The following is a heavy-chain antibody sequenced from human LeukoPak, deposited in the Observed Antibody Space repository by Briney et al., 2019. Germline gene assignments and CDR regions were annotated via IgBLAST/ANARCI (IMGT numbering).Heavy chain of an antibody. D-gene: IGHD3-10*01. CDR1: GGSISNYY. CDR2: IYNSGST. CDR3: ARGRSSMVRGYYYYYMDV. V-gene: IGHV4-59*01. Sequence: SETLSLTCTVSGGSISNYYWSWIRQPPGKGLEWIGYIYNSGSTNYNPSLKSRVTISVDTSKNQFSLKLSSVTAADTAVYYCARGRSSMVRGYYYYYMDVWGKGTTVTVSS. J-gene: IGHJ6*03.